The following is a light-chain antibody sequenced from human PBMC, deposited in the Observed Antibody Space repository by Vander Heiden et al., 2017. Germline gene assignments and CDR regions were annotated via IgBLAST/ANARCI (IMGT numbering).Light chain of an antibody. J-gene: IGKJ3*01. CDR3: QRSDSTLFT. Sequence: DIQMTQSPSSLSASVGDRVTITCRASQSISSYLNWYQQKPGKAPKLLIYAASSLQSGVPSRFSGSASGTDFTLTISMLQPEDFATYYCQRSDSTLFTFGHGTRVDIK. CDR1: QSISSY. V-gene: IGKV1-39*01. CDR2: AAS.